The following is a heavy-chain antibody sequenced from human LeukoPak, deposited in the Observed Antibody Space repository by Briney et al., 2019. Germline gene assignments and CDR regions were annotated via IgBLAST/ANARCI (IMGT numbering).Heavy chain of an antibody. V-gene: IGHV4-59*01. Sequence: SETLSLTCTVSGGSISSYYWSWIRQPPGKGLEWIGYIYYSGSTNYNPSLKSRVTISVDTSKNQFSLKLSSVTAADTAVYYCARGWYYDASGYMNWGRGTLVTLSS. J-gene: IGHJ4*02. D-gene: IGHD3-22*01. CDR1: GGSISSYY. CDR3: ARGWYYDASGYMN. CDR2: IYYSGST.